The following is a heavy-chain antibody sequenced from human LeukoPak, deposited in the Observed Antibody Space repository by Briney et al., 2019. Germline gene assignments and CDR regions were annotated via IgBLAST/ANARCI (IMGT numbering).Heavy chain of an antibody. CDR2: IYYSGST. CDR1: GGSISSYY. Sequence: PSETLSLTCTVSGGSISSYYWSWIRQPPGKGLEWIGYIYYSGSTNYNPSLKSRVTISVDTSKNQFSLKLSSVTAADTAVYYCARDVGYNWNHNWFDPWGQGTLVTVSS. CDR3: ARDVGYNWNHNWFDP. V-gene: IGHV4-59*12. D-gene: IGHD1-20*01. J-gene: IGHJ5*02.